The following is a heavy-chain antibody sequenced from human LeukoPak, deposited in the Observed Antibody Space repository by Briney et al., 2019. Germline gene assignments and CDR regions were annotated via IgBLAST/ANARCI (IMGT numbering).Heavy chain of an antibody. CDR3: TRPPLRYFDWLLGVDY. D-gene: IGHD3-9*01. V-gene: IGHV3-49*03. J-gene: IGHJ4*02. Sequence: SGGSLRLSCTASGFTFGDYAMSWFRQAPGKGLEWVGFIRSKAYGGTTEYAASVKGRFTISRDDSKSIAYLQMNSLKTEDTAVYYCTRPPLRYFDWLLGVDYWGQGTLVTVSS. CDR2: IRSKAYGGTT. CDR1: GFTFGDYA.